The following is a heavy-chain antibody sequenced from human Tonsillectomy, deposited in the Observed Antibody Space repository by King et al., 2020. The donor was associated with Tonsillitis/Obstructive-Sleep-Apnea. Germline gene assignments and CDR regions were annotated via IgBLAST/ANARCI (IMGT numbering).Heavy chain of an antibody. D-gene: IGHD3-3*01. CDR2: IKQDGSEK. V-gene: IGHV3-7*04. CDR3: ARDGRYDFWSGYKDV. CDR1: GFTFSSYW. Sequence: VQLVESGGGLVQPGGSLRLSCAASGFTFSSYWMSWVRQAPGKGLEWLANIKQDGSEKYYVDFVKGRFTISRDNAKNSLYLQMNRLRAEDTAVYYCARDGRYDFWSGYKDVWGKGTTVTVSS. J-gene: IGHJ6*04.